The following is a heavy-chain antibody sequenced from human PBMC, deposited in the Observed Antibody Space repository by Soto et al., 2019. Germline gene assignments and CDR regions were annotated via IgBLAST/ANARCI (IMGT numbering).Heavy chain of an antibody. V-gene: IGHV4-30-2*01. J-gene: IGHJ6*02. CDR3: ARGGYSYGYVSYYYGMDV. CDR2: IYHSGST. Sequence: RSLTCGVSGGSISSGGYSWSWIRQPPGKGLEWIGYIYHSGSTYYNPSLKSRVTISVDRSKNQFSLKLSSVTAADTAVYYCARGGYSYGYVSYYYGMDVWGQGTTVTVSS. D-gene: IGHD5-18*01. CDR1: GGSISSGGYS.